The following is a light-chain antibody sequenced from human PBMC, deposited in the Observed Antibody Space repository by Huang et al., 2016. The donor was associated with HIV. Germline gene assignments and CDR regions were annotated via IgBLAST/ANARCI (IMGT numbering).Light chain of an antibody. Sequence: EVVLTQSPGTVSLSPGEGATLSCRASQNISRNYLAWYQQRPGHVPILLIFDTSSRPTGISDRFSGSGAGTDFSLTINKLEPEDVAVYYCQQYGSAPFTFGPGTRVDIK. CDR3: QQYGSAPFT. V-gene: IGKV3-20*01. J-gene: IGKJ3*01. CDR1: QNISRNY. CDR2: DTS.